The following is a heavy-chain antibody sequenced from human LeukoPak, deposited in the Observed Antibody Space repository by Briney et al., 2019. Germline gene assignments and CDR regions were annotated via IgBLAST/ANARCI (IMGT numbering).Heavy chain of an antibody. V-gene: IGHV1-69*13. J-gene: IGHJ4*02. CDR3: AREASGYDYGFDY. CDR2: IIPIFGTA. D-gene: IGHD5-12*01. CDR1: GGTFSSYA. Sequence: ASVKVSCKASGGTFSSYAIRWGRQAPGQGLEWMGGIIPIFGTANYAQKFQGRVTITADESTSTAYMELNSLRSEDTAVYYCAREASGYDYGFDYWGQGTLATVSS.